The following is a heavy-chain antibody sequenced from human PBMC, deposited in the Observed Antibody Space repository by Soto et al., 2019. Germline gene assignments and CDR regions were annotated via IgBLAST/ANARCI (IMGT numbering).Heavy chain of an antibody. CDR2: IYHSGYT. J-gene: IGHJ4*02. Sequence: QVQLQESGPGLVQPSQTLSLTCSVSGDSISSGDYYWSCIRQDPGKGLEWIGYIYHSGYTYYNPCFKGRLTLSVDPSKNQFSLSLSSVTAADTGVYLCGRRMSSGLPYYDYWGQGTLVTVSS. CDR3: GRRMSSGLPYYDY. V-gene: IGHV4-31*03. D-gene: IGHD2-15*01. CDR1: GDSISSGDYY.